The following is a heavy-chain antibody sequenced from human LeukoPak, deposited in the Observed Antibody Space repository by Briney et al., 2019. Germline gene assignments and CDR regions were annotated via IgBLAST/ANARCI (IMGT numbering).Heavy chain of an antibody. V-gene: IGHV4-4*07. CDR1: GGSISNYY. D-gene: IGHD5-12*01. CDR3: ASGSSGYDP. J-gene: IGHJ5*02. CDR2: IYSSGTT. Sequence: PSETLSLTCTVSGGSISNYYWSWIRQPAGKGLEWIGRIYSSGTTIYNPSLRSRVTMSVDTSKNQFSLKLSSVTAADTAVYFCASGSSGYDPWGQGTLVTVSS.